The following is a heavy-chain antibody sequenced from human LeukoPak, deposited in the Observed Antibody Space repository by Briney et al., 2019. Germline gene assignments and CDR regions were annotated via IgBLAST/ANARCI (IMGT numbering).Heavy chain of an antibody. CDR3: ATYYYGSGSPADDAFDI. CDR2: IYYSGST. Sequence: PSETLSLTCTVSGGSISSYYWSWIRQPPGKGLEWIGHIYYSGSTNYNPSPKSRVTISVCTSKNQFSLKLSSMTASDTGVYYCATYYYGSGSPADDAFDIWGQGTMVTVSS. CDR1: GGSISSYY. V-gene: IGHV4-59*01. J-gene: IGHJ3*02. D-gene: IGHD3-10*01.